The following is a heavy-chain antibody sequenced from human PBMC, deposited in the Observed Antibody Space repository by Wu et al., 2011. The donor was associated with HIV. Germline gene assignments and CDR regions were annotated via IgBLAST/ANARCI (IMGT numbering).Heavy chain of an antibody. CDR1: GYTFTSYD. Sequence: QVQLVQSGAEVKKPGASVKVSCKASGYTFTSYDINWVRQAPGQGLEWMGWMNPNSGNTGYAQKFQGRVTMTRNTSISTAYMELSSLRSEDTAVYYCARETYGGSYYYYYYMDVWGKGTTVTVSS. V-gene: IGHV1-8*02. J-gene: IGHJ6*03. CDR2: MNPNSGNT. D-gene: IGHD4-23*01. CDR3: ARETYGGSYYYYYYMDV.